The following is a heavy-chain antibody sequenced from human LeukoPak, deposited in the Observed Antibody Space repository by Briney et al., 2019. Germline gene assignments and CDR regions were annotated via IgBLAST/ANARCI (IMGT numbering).Heavy chain of an antibody. J-gene: IGHJ5*01. CDR3: VKDPRDTYGTNWFVS. V-gene: IGHV3-23*01. D-gene: IGHD2-21*01. Sequence: GGSLRLSCVASGFSFENYAMSWVRQAPGKGLQWVSQISGTGGATWYAGFARDRFTISRDNSKKTLYLQMSGLRVEDTAMYYCVKDPRDTYGTNWFVSWGQGTLLIVSS. CDR1: GFSFENYA. CDR2: ISGTGGAT.